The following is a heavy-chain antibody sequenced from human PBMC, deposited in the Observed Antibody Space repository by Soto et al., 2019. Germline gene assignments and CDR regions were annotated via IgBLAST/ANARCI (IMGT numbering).Heavy chain of an antibody. Sequence: QVQLVESGGGVVQPGRSLRLSCAASGFIFSTYGMHWVRQAPGKGLEWVEVISYDGSNQYYEDSVKGRFTISRDNSKNTLYMQMNSLRVEGTGVYYCAKSWSGFPGAFDMWGQGAMVTVSA. CDR1: GFIFSTYG. CDR2: ISYDGSNQ. D-gene: IGHD2-8*02. V-gene: IGHV3-30*18. CDR3: AKSWSGFPGAFDM. J-gene: IGHJ3*02.